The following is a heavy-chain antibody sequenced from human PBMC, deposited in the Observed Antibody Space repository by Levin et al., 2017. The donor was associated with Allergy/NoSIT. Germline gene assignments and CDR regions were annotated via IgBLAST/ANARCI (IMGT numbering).Heavy chain of an antibody. CDR2: ISSSGSTI. J-gene: IGHJ5*02. CDR1: GFTFSDYY. V-gene: IGHV3-11*01. CDR3: ARQQWLVRNSWFDP. D-gene: IGHD6-19*01. Sequence: GESLKISCAASGFTFSDYYMSWIRQAPGKGLEWVSYISSSGSTIYYADSVKGRFTISRDNAKNSLYLQMNSLRAEDTAVYYCARQQWLVRNSWFDPWGQGPLVTVSS.